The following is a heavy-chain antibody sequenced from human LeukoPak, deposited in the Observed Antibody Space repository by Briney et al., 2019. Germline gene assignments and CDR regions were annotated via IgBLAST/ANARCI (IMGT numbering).Heavy chain of an antibody. CDR3: VRLQPNTGEWAFDI. CDR2: ISNSGST. V-gene: IGHV4-59*01. D-gene: IGHD1-1*01. Sequence: SETLSLTCTVSGGSISSYYWSWIRQPPGKGLEWIGYISNSGSTNHNPSLKSRVTMSVDTSKNQLSLRLSSVTAADTAVYHCVRLQPNTGEWAFDIWGQGTMVSVSS. CDR1: GGSISSYY. J-gene: IGHJ3*02.